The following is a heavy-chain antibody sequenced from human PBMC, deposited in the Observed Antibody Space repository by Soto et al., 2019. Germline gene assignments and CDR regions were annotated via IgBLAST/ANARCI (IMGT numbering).Heavy chain of an antibody. Sequence: SETLSLTCTVSGDSISSASYFWGWIRQPPGKGLEWIGSVYFVGNSYYNPSLKSRVSISVDTSKNQFSLQLSSVTAADTAVYYCAKGDSTTHGDSFDIWGQGTMVTVSS. CDR2: VYFVGNS. CDR1: GDSISSASYF. CDR3: AKGDSTTHGDSFDI. V-gene: IGHV4-39*07. D-gene: IGHD6-13*01. J-gene: IGHJ3*02.